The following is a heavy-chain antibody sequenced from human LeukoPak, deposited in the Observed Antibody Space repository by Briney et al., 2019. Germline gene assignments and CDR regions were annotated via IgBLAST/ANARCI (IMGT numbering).Heavy chain of an antibody. Sequence: MPGGSLRLSCAASGFTFSSYSMNWVRQAPGKGLEWVSSISSRSTYMYYADSLKGRFTISRDDARNSLHLEMNSLTAEDTAVYYCARSGGSSRWYWDFDSWGQGTLVTVSS. D-gene: IGHD6-13*01. V-gene: IGHV3-21*01. CDR3: ARSGGSSRWYWDFDS. J-gene: IGHJ4*02. CDR1: GFTFSSYS. CDR2: ISSRSTYM.